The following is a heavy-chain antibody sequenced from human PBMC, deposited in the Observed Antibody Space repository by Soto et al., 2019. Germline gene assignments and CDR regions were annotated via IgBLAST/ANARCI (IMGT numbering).Heavy chain of an antibody. Sequence: PGESLKISCKGSGYSFTTYWIAWVRQMPGKGLEWMGVIYPGDSDTRYSPSFQGQVTISVDKSISTAYLQWSSLKASDSALYYCAKHASLALFQWPPKNNWFDPWGQGTLVTVSS. D-gene: IGHD6-19*01. CDR3: AKHASLALFQWPPKNNWFDP. CDR1: GYSFTTYW. V-gene: IGHV5-51*01. J-gene: IGHJ5*02. CDR2: IYPGDSDT.